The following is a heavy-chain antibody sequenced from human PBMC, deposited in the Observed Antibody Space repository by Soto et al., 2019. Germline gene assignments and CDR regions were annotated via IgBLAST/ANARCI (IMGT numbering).Heavy chain of an antibody. CDR2: VYWDDAQ. CDR1: GFSVRSSGVA. J-gene: IGHJ4*02. D-gene: IGHD2-2*03. CDR3: AHGATSINHGYDY. V-gene: IGHV2-5*02. Sequence: QITLRESGPTLVKPTQTLTLTCTFSGFSVRSSGVAVGWIRQPPGKALEWLALVYWDDAQRYSPSLKNRLTITRYNAKHQVVLTLTNMAPVYTATYCCAHGATSINHGYDYWGQGTLVTVSS.